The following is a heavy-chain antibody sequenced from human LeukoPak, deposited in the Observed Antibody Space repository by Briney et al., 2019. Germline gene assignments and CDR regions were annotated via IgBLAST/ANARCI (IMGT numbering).Heavy chain of an antibody. CDR1: GYTFTSYY. CDR2: INPSGGST. D-gene: IGHD3-10*01. J-gene: IGHJ5*02. Sequence: ASVKVSCKASGYTFTSYYMHWVRQAPGQGLEWMGIINPSGGSTSYAQKFQGRVTMTRNTSISTAYMELSSLRSEDTAVYYCARVIDRFGELLYNWFDPWGQGTLVTVSS. CDR3: ARVIDRFGELLYNWFDP. V-gene: IGHV1-46*01.